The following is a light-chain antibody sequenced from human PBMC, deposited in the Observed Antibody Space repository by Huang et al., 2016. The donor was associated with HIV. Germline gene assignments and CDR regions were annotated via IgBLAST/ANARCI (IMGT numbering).Light chain of an antibody. CDR3: QQRSDWPLT. J-gene: IGKJ4*01. V-gene: IGKV3-11*01. CDR1: QSVSAY. CDR2: GSS. Sequence: EIVLTQSPANLSLSPGERATLSCRASQSVSAYLAWYQQKPGQAPRLLIYGSSNSATGIPARLSGRGSGTDFTLTISSLEPEDCAVYYCQQRSDWPLTFGGGTKVEIK.